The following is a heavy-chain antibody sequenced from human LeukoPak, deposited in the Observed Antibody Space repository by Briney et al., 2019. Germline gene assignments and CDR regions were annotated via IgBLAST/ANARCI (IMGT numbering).Heavy chain of an antibody. D-gene: IGHD4-17*01. CDR1: GGSINIYY. CDR2: IFTSGNT. V-gene: IGHV4-4*07. CDR3: ATSTVTTENSYHYIGV. J-gene: IGHJ6*03. Sequence: SETLSLTCTASGGSINIYYWSWIRQPAGKGLEWIGRIFTSGNTNYNPSLKSRVTLSVDKSENQFSLKLNSVTAADTAVYYCATSTVTTENSYHYIGVWGKGTTVTVSS.